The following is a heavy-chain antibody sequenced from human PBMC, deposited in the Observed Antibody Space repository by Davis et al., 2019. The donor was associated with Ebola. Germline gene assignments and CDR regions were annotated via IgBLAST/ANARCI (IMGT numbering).Heavy chain of an antibody. V-gene: IGHV4-59*08. CDR3: ARLGDCSSTSCYSGLDY. CDR1: GGSISSYY. J-gene: IGHJ4*02. Sequence: SETLSLACTVSGGSISSYYWSWIRQPPGKGLEWIGYIYYSGSTNYNPSLKSRVTISVDTSKNQFSLKLSSVTAAGTAVYYCARLGDCSSTSCYSGLDYWGQGTLVTVSS. D-gene: IGHD2-2*02. CDR2: IYYSGST.